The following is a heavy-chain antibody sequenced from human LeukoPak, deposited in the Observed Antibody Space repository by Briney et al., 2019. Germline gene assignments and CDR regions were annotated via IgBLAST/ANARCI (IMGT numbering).Heavy chain of an antibody. CDR2: IYHRGTT. CDR3: VRETRTVPFYYYFDV. V-gene: IGHV4-38-2*02. CDR1: GYFISSGFF. Sequence: KSSETLSLTCDVSGYFISSGFFWGWIRQPPGKGLECIGSIYHRGTTYYNPSLKSRVAISVDTSKNQFSLRLSSVTAADTAVYYCVRETRTVPFYYYFDVWGKGTTVAVSS. D-gene: IGHD4-11*01. J-gene: IGHJ6*03.